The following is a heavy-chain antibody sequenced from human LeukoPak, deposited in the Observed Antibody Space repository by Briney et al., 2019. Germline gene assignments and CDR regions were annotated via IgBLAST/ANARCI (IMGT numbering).Heavy chain of an antibody. CDR2: IKQDGSEK. D-gene: IGHD1-26*01. J-gene: IGHJ4*02. CDR3: ARDKIVGATNFDY. CDR1: GFSFSNYC. V-gene: IGHV3-7*03. Sequence: PGGSLRLSCAASGFSFSNYCMSWVRQVPGKGLEWVANIKQDGSEKYYVDSVKGRFTISRDNAKNSLSLQMNSLRAEDTAIYYCARDKIVGATNFDYWGQGTLVTVSS.